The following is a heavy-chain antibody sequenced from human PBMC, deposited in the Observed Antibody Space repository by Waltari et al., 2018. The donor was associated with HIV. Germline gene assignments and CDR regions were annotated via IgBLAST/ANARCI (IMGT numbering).Heavy chain of an antibody. Sequence: QVQLVQSGAEVKKPGASVKVSCKASGYPFTGYYMHWVRQAPGQGLEWMGRINPNSGGTNYAQKFQGRVTMTRDTSISTAYMELSRLRSDDTAVYYCASTVVPAAHYYYYGMDVWGQGTTVTVSS. CDR3: ASTVVPAAHYYYYGMDV. V-gene: IGHV1-2*06. CDR1: GYPFTGYY. J-gene: IGHJ6*02. CDR2: INPNSGGT. D-gene: IGHD2-2*01.